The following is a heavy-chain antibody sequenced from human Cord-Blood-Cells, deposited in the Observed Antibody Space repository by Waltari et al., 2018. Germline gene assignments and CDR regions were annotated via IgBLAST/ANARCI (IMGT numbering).Heavy chain of an antibody. Sequence: EVQLLESGGGLVQPGGSLRLSCAASGFTFSSYAMSWVRQAPGKGLEWVSAICGGGGSTYYADAVKGRVTISRDKSKNTLYLQMNSRRAEDTAVYYCAKDRSRYYDFWSGYYYFDYWGQGTLVTVSS. CDR3: AKDRSRYYDFWSGYYYFDY. CDR1: GFTFSSYA. D-gene: IGHD3-3*01. CDR2: ICGGGGST. J-gene: IGHJ4*02. V-gene: IGHV3-23*01.